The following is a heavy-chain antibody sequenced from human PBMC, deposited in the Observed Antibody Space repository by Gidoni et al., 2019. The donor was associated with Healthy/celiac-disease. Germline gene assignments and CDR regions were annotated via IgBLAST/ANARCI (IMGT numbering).Heavy chain of an antibody. V-gene: IGHV3-20*04. Sequence: EVQLVESGGGVVRPGGSLSLSCSASGFTFADYGMSWVRQAPGKGLEWVSGINWNGGSKGYADSVKGRFTISRDNAKNSLYLQMNSLRAEDTALYYCARGQGYSSGWYYFDYWGQGTLVTVSS. CDR3: ARGQGYSSGWYYFDY. J-gene: IGHJ4*02. D-gene: IGHD6-19*01. CDR1: GFTFADYG. CDR2: INWNGGSK.